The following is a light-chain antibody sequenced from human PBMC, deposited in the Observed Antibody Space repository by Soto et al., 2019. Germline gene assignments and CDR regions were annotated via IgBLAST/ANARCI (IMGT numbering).Light chain of an antibody. J-gene: IGKJ2*01. CDR1: QSISTY. V-gene: IGKV3-15*01. CDR3: LQYNDWPPMST. Sequence: EIVMTQSPAALSASPGERVTLSCRASQSISTYVAWYQKKPGQAPRLLVSGASTRATGIPARFSGSGSGTEFTLTISSLQSEDFAVYYCLQYNDWPPMSTFGQGAKLDI. CDR2: GAS.